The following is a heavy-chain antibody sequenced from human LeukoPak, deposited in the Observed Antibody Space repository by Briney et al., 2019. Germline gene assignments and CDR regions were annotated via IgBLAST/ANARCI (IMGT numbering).Heavy chain of an antibody. Sequence: GASVKVSCKASGYTFTGYYMHWVRQAPGLGLEWMGRINPNSGGTNYAQKFQGRVTMTRDTSISTAYMELSRLRSDDTAVYYCARFIRGYDFWSGYYPYFDYWGQGTLVTVSS. CDR1: GYTFTGYY. D-gene: IGHD3-3*01. CDR3: ARFIRGYDFWSGYYPYFDY. J-gene: IGHJ4*02. V-gene: IGHV1-2*06. CDR2: INPNSGGT.